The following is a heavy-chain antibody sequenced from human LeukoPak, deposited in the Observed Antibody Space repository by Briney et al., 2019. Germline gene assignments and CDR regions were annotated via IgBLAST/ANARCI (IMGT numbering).Heavy chain of an antibody. Sequence: PGGSLRLSCVTSGFIFSSYGIHWVRQAPGKGLEWVAWHFASNKYYAESVRGRFTMSRDNSKSTLYLQMDSLRVEDTAVYYCAGDLCSTTSCFDYWGQGTLVSVSS. CDR3: AGDLCSTTSCFDY. D-gene: IGHD2-2*01. CDR2: WHFASNK. J-gene: IGHJ4*02. CDR1: GFIFSSYG. V-gene: IGHV3-33*01.